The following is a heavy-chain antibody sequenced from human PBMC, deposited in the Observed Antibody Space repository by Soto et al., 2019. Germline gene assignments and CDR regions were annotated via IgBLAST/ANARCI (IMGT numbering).Heavy chain of an antibody. CDR2: IYYSGST. V-gene: IGHV4-59*08. CDR3: ARHDTPLSWFDP. J-gene: IGHJ5*02. CDR1: GGSISNYY. Sequence: SETPSLNSTISGGSISNYYSSLLRQPPGKGLEWIGYIYYSGSTNYNPSLKSRVTISVDKSKNQFSLKLSSVTAADTAVYYCARHDTPLSWFDPWGQGTLVTVSS. D-gene: IGHD2-2*02.